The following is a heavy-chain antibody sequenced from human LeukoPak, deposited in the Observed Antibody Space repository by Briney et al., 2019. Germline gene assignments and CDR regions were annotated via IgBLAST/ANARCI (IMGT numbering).Heavy chain of an antibody. J-gene: IGHJ4*02. D-gene: IGHD2-2*01. CDR2: IIPIFGTA. CDR3: ARVSDCSSTSCPPTY. V-gene: IGHV1-69*05. Sequence: SVKGSCKASGGTFSSYTISWVRQAPGQGLEWMGGIIPIFGTANYAQKFQGRVTITTDESTSTAYMELSSLRSEDTAVYYCARVSDCSSTSCPPTYWGQGTLVTVSS. CDR1: GGTFSSYT.